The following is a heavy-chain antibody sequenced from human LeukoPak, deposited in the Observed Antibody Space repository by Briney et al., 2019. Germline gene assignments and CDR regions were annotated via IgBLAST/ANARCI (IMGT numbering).Heavy chain of an antibody. J-gene: IGHJ6*03. V-gene: IGHV4-59*01. Sequence: SETLSLTCAVSGGSINNYYWSWIRQPPGKGLEWIGYIYDSGSTNYNPSLKSRVTISVDMPNNQFSLKMSSVTAADTAVYYCARTGDGYNYYNYYYMDVWGKGTTVTVTS. CDR1: GGSINNYY. CDR2: IYDSGST. D-gene: IGHD5-24*01. CDR3: ARTGDGYNYYNYYYMDV.